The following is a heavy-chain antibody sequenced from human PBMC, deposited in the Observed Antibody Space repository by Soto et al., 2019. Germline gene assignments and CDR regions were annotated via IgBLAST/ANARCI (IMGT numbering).Heavy chain of an antibody. CDR3: ARVVLLWFGDPPGPGGMDV. CDR1: GYTFTSYG. CDR2: ISAYNGNT. J-gene: IGHJ6*02. D-gene: IGHD3-10*01. Sequence: QVQLVQSGAEVKKPGASVKVSCKASGYTFTSYGISWVRQAPGQGLEWMGWISAYNGNTNYAQKLQGRVTMTTNTSTSTAYMELRSLRSDDTAVYYCARVVLLWFGDPPGPGGMDVWGQGTTVTVSS. V-gene: IGHV1-18*01.